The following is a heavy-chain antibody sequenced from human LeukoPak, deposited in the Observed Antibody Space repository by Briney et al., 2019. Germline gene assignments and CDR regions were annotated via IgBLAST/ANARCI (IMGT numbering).Heavy chain of an antibody. CDR1: GYTFTGYY. V-gene: IGHV1-8*03. Sequence: GASVKVSCKASGYTFTGYYMHWVRQATGQGLEWMGWMNPNSGNTGYAQKFQGRVTITRNTSISTAYMELSSLRSEDTAVYYCARGLRRFLEWLPSSYYYMDVWGKGTTVTVSS. J-gene: IGHJ6*03. D-gene: IGHD3-3*01. CDR3: ARGLRRFLEWLPSSYYYMDV. CDR2: MNPNSGNT.